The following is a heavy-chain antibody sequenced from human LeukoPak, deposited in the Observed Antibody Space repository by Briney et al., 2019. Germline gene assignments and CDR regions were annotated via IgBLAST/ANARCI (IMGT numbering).Heavy chain of an antibody. CDR2: IYSTGST. J-gene: IGHJ4*02. CDR1: GGSVRSYW. D-gene: IGHD1-26*01. V-gene: IGHV4-59*10. CDR3: ARQGYTVSYYFFDY. Sequence: PSETLSLTCDVSGGSVRSYWWGWVRQPAGKGLEWLGRIYSTGSTRFNPSLKSRLTLSVDTSTNQFSLKLTSVTAADTAVYFCARQGYTVSYYFFDYWSQGTLVTVSS.